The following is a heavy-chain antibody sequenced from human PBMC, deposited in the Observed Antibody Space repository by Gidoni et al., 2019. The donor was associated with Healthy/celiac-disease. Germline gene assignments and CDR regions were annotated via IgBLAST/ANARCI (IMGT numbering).Heavy chain of an antibody. V-gene: IGHV4-31*03. CDR1: GGSISSGGYY. D-gene: IGHD6-19*01. CDR3: ARAFSSGRSGLDAFDI. CDR2: IYYSGST. Sequence: QVQLQESGPGRVKPPQTLSLTCTVPGGSISSGGYYWSGTRQHPGKGLEWIGYIYYSGSTYYNPSLKSRVTISVDTSKNQFSLKLSSVTAADTAVYYCARAFSSGRSGLDAFDIWGQGTMVTVSS. J-gene: IGHJ3*02.